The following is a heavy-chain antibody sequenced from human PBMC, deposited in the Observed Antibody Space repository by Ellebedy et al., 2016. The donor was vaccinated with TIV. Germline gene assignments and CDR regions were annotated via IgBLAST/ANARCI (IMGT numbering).Heavy chain of an antibody. CDR1: GFDVSAYA. CDR2: IRSQVYGGTT. CDR3: TRDSEAVTGLRSLDY. Sequence: GGSLRLSXTGTGFDVSAYAISWFRQAPGKGLEWVGFIRSQVYGGTTEHAASVKGRFIMSRDDSKGIAYLQMNSLRTEDTAVYYCTRDSEAVTGLRSLDYWGQGTLVSVSS. J-gene: IGHJ4*02. V-gene: IGHV3-49*03. D-gene: IGHD6-19*01.